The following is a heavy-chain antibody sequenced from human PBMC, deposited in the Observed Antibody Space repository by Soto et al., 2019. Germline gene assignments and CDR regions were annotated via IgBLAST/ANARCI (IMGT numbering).Heavy chain of an antibody. CDR2: IIPIFGTA. CDR3: ASQIYSSGGTYGMDV. Sequence: QVQLVQSGAEVKKPGSSVKVSCKASGGTFSSYAISWVRQAPGQGLEWMGGIIPIFGTANYAQKFQGRVTIXEDXSXNTAYMELSSLRSEDTAVYYCASQIYSSGGTYGMDVWGQGTTVTVSS. D-gene: IGHD6-19*01. V-gene: IGHV1-69*12. J-gene: IGHJ6*02. CDR1: GGTFSSYA.